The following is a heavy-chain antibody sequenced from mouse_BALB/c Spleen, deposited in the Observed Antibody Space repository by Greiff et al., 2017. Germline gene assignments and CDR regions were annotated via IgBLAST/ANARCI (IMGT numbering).Heavy chain of an antibody. J-gene: IGHJ3*01. D-gene: IGHD2-2*01. V-gene: IGHV3-2*02. CDR1: GYSITSDYA. CDR2: ISYSGST. Sequence: DVQLQESGPGLVKPSQSLSLTCTVTGYSITSDYAWNWIRQFPGNKLEWMGYISYSGSTSYNPSLKSRISITRDTSKNQFFLQLNSVTTEDTATYYCASYYGYDGVAYWGQGTLVTVSA. CDR3: ASYYGYDGVAY.